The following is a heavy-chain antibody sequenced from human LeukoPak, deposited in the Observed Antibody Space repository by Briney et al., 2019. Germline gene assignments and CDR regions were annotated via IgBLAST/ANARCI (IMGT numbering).Heavy chain of an antibody. CDR1: GFTFSTYS. CDR2: ISYDGSNK. V-gene: IGHV3-30-3*01. J-gene: IGHJ4*02. D-gene: IGHD6-13*01. Sequence: PGGSLRLSCVVSGFTFSTYSMHWVRQAPRKALEWVAVISYDGSNKYYADSVKGRFTISRDNSNNTLYLQMNSLRAEDTAMYYCATDDSSSTSWYIVGDYWGQGTLVTVSS. CDR3: ATDDSSSTSWYIVGDY.